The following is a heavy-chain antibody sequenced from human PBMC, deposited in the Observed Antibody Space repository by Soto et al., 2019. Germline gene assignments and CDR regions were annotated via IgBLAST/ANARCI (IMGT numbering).Heavy chain of an antibody. D-gene: IGHD5-18*01. Sequence: SVKVSCKASGGTFSSYAISWVRQAPGQGLEWMGGIIPIFGTANYAQKFQGRVTITADKSTSTAYMELSSLRSEDTAVYYCARALSWGYSYGYLDYWGQGTLVTVSS. V-gene: IGHV1-69*06. CDR3: ARALSWGYSYGYLDY. CDR2: IIPIFGTA. J-gene: IGHJ4*02. CDR1: GGTFSSYA.